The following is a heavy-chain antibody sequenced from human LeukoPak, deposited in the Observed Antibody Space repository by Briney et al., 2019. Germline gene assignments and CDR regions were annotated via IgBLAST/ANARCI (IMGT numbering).Heavy chain of an antibody. CDR3: ARVIVIGGYYFDY. Sequence: KASETLSLTCTVSGGSISSYYWSWIRQPPGKGLEWIGYIYYSGSTNYNPSLKSRVTISVDTSKNQFSLKLSSVTAADTAVYYCARVIVIGGYYFDYWGQGTLVTVSS. D-gene: IGHD3-16*02. V-gene: IGHV4-59*01. CDR2: IYYSGST. CDR1: GGSISSYY. J-gene: IGHJ4*02.